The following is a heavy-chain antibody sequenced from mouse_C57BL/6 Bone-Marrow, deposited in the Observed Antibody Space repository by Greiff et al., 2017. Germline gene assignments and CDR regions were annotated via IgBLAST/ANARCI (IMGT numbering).Heavy chain of an antibody. V-gene: IGHV1-47*01. D-gene: IGHD2-1*01. CDR3: ARGGNYGGYYFDY. CDR2: FHPYNDDT. Sequence: VQLQQSGAELVKPGASVKMSCKASGYTFTTYPIEWMKQNHGKSLEWIGNFHPYNDDTTYNEKFKGKTTLTVEKSSSTVYLELSRLTSDDSAVYYCARGGNYGGYYFDYWGRGTTLTVSS. J-gene: IGHJ2*01. CDR1: GYTFTTYP.